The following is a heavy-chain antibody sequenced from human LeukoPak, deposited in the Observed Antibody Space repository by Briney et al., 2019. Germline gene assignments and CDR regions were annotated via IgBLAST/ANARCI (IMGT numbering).Heavy chain of an antibody. CDR3: AKAPHYGDYEGYFDY. D-gene: IGHD4-17*01. Sequence: PGGSLRLSCAASGFTFSSYAMSWVRQAPGKGLEWVSAISGSGGSTYYADSVKGRFTISRDNSKNTLYLQMNSLRADDTAVYYSAKAPHYGDYEGYFDYWGQGTLVTVSS. V-gene: IGHV3-23*01. CDR1: GFTFSSYA. CDR2: ISGSGGST. J-gene: IGHJ4*02.